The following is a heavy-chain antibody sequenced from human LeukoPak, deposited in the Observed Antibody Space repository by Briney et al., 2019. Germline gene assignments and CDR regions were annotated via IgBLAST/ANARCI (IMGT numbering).Heavy chain of an antibody. CDR3: AKDLTSCFDY. V-gene: IGHV3-23*01. CDR2: ISGSGGTT. CDR1: GFTFSNYG. D-gene: IGHD2-2*01. J-gene: IGHJ4*02. Sequence: GGSLRLSCAASGFTFSNYGMSWVRQAPAKGLEWVSAISGSGGTTYYADSVKGRFTISRDNSKNTLYLQMNSLRAEDTAVYYCAKDLTSCFDYWGQGTQVTVSS.